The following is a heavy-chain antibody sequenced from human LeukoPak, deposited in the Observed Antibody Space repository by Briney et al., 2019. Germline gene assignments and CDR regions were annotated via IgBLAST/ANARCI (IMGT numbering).Heavy chain of an antibody. D-gene: IGHD4-17*01. CDR1: GYTFTGYY. CDR3: AREDPTVTSFDY. Sequence: ASVKVSCKASGYTFTGYYMHWVRQAPGQGLEWMGWINPNSGGTNYAQKFQGRVTMTRDTSISTAYMELSRLRSDDTAVYYCAREDPTVTSFDYWGQGTLVTVSS. J-gene: IGHJ4*02. CDR2: INPNSGGT. V-gene: IGHV1-2*02.